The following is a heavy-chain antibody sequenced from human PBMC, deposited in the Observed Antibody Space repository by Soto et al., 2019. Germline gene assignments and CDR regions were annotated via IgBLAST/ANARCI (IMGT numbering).Heavy chain of an antibody. CDR1: RDTFTSYY. J-gene: IGHJ3*02. CDR2: INPHGGST. V-gene: IGHV1-46*01. D-gene: IGHD4-17*01. Sequence: ASVKVSCKAPRDTFTSYYINWVRQAPGQGLEWMGVINPHGGSTAYAQKFKGRVTLTRDTSASTVYMEVSSLTSEDTAMYYCARDSPTWRSTNMTPVAKGAFDIWGQGKMVTVSS. CDR3: ARDSPTWRSTNMTPVAKGAFDI.